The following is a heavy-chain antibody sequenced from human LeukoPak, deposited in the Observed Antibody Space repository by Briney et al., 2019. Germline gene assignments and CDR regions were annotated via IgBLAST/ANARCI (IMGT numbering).Heavy chain of an antibody. V-gene: IGHV1-46*01. CDR3: ARDQGGFDY. Sequence: AXXXVXXKAXXYXXTSXXXXXVXQAPGQGXEWMGMIYPRDGSTSYAQKFQGRVTVTRDTSTSTVHMELSGLRSEDTAVYYCARDQGGFDYWGQGTLVTVSS. J-gene: IGHJ4*02. CDR1: XYXXTSXX. CDR2: IYPRDGST.